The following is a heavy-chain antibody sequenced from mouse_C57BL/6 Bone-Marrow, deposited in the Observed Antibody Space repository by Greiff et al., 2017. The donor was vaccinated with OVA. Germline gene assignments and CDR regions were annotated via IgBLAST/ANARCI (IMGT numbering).Heavy chain of an antibody. Sequence: QVQLQQSGAELVRPGPSVKMSCKASGYTFTNYWLGWAKQRPGHGLEWIGDIYPGGGYTNYNEKFKGKATLTADKSSSTAYMQFSSLTSEDSAIYYCARGNYGNWKYCDVWGTGTTVTVSS. CDR2: IYPGGGYT. CDR1: GYTFTNYW. V-gene: IGHV1-63*01. J-gene: IGHJ1*03. CDR3: ARGNYGNWKYCDV. D-gene: IGHD2-1*01.